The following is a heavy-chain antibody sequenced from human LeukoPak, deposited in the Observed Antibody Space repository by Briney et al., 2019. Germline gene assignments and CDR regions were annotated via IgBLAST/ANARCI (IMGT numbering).Heavy chain of an antibody. CDR1: ELIFSSYA. CDR2: ISASGGTT. J-gene: IGHJ6*02. CDR3: AKYVSARGPPYALAV. Sequence: GGSLRLFCGASELIFSSYAMQWVRQAPGKGLKGVSGISASGGTTRYAASVKGRFPISRDNSKNTLYLQMNGLRAEDTAVYYCAKYVSARGPPYALAVWGQGTTVTVSS. V-gene: IGHV3-23*01. D-gene: IGHD2/OR15-2a*01.